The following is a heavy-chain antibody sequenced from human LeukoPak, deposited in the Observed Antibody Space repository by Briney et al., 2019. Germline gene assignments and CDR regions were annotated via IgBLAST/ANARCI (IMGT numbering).Heavy chain of an antibody. D-gene: IGHD5-12*01. CDR2: ISGSGGST. J-gene: IGHJ4*02. CDR1: GFTFSSYA. Sequence: PGGSLRLSCAASGFTFSSYAMSWVPQAPGKGLEWVSAISGSGGSTYYADSVKGRFTISRDNTKNTLYLQINSMTAEETAVYYCAKDWGGGYDIFNYWGQGAVVTVSS. V-gene: IGHV3-23*01. CDR3: AKDWGGGYDIFNY.